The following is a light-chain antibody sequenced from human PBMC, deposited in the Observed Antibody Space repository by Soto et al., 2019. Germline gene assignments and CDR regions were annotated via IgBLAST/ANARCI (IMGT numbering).Light chain of an antibody. Sequence: DIQMTQSPSTLSASVVDRVTITCLASQSISSWLAWYQQKPGKAPKLLIYDASSLESGVPSRFSGSGSGTEFTLTISSLQPDDFATYYCQQYNTYSPERTFGQGTKVDIK. CDR1: QSISSW. CDR3: QQYNTYSPERT. V-gene: IGKV1-5*01. CDR2: DAS. J-gene: IGKJ1*01.